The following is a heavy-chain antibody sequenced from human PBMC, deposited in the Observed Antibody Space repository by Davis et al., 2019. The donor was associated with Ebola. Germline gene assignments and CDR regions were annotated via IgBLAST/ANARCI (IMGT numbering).Heavy chain of an antibody. J-gene: IGHJ6*02. CDR2: ISWNSGSI. CDR1: GFTFSSYA. V-gene: IGHV3-9*01. Sequence: PGGSLRLSCVASGFTFSSYAMSWVRQAPGKGLEWVSGISWNSGSIGYADSVKGRFTISRDNAKNSLYLQMNSLRAEDTALYYCAKDGEMATFEPHNYYYYGMDVWGQGTTVTVSS. D-gene: IGHD5-24*01. CDR3: AKDGEMATFEPHNYYYYGMDV.